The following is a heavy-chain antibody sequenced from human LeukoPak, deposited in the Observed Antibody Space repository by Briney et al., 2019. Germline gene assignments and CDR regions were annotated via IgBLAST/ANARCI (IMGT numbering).Heavy chain of an antibody. J-gene: IGHJ4*02. CDR2: IYYSGST. D-gene: IGHD6-13*01. Sequence: SETLSLTCTVSGGSISNKYWSWIRQPPGKGLEWIGYIYYSGSTNYNPSLKSRVTISVDTSKNQFSLKLSSVTAADTAVYYCARRIAAAAYFDYWGQGTLVTVSS. CDR3: ARRIAAAAYFDY. CDR1: GGSISNKY. V-gene: IGHV4-59*12.